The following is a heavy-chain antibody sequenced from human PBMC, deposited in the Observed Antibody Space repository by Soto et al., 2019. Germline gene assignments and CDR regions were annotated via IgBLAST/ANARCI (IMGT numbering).Heavy chain of an antibody. CDR1: GFTFSSYG. J-gene: IGHJ6*02. Sequence: QVQLVESGGGVVQPGRSLRLSCAASGFTFSSYGMHWVRQAPGKGLEWVAVISYDGSNKYYADSVKGRFTISRDNSKNTLYLQMNSLRAEDTAVYYCAKNDRPGSYYNNIYYYYGMDVWGQGTKVTVSS. CDR3: AKNDRPGSYYNNIYYYYGMDV. CDR2: ISYDGSNK. V-gene: IGHV3-30*18. D-gene: IGHD3-10*01.